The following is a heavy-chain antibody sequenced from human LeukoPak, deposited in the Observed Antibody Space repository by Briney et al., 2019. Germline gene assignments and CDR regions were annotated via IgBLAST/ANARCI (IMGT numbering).Heavy chain of an antibody. CDR1: GGSFSGYY. CDR2: INHSGST. CDR3: ARGIGYCSSTSCYEGRYFDY. J-gene: IGHJ4*02. Sequence: SETLSLTCAVYGGSFSGYYWSWIRQPPGKGLEWIGEINHSGSTNYNPSLKNRVTISVDTSKNQFSLKLSSVTAADTAVYYCARGIGYCSSTSCYEGRYFDYWGQGTLVTVSS. D-gene: IGHD2-2*01. V-gene: IGHV4-34*01.